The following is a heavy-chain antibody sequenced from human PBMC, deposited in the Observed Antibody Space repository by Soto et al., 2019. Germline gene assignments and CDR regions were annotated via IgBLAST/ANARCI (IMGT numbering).Heavy chain of an antibody. CDR2: ISGFNGNT. J-gene: IGHJ5*02. Sequence: QVQLVQSGAEVKKPGASVKVSCKASGYSFSHYGISWVRQAPGQGLEWMGWISGFNGNTNYAQTFQGRVTMTTATSTRTAYMELRSLTSDDTAVYFCAIHILVRSVGSPRWFDPWGQGTLVTVTA. D-gene: IGHD2-15*01. CDR1: GYSFSHYG. V-gene: IGHV1-18*01. CDR3: AIHILVRSVGSPRWFDP.